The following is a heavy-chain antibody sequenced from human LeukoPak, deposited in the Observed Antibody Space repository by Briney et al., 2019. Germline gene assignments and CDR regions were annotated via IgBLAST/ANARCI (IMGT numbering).Heavy chain of an antibody. V-gene: IGHV4-31*03. CDR2: IYYSGST. J-gene: IGHJ4*02. Sequence: SQTLSLTCTVSGGSISSGGYYWSWIRQHPGKGLEWIGYIYYSGSTYYNPSLKSRVTISVDTSKNQFSLKLSSVTAADTAVYYRARGRYYYDSSGHFDYWGQGTLVTVSS. CDR3: ARGRYYYDSSGHFDY. CDR1: GGSISSGGYY. D-gene: IGHD3-22*01.